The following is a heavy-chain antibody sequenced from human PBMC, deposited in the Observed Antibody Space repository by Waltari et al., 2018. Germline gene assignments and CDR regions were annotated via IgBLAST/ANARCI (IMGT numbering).Heavy chain of an antibody. CDR2: SHPSMCGT. J-gene: IGHJ4*02. CDR3: AGGPRAAPGADY. V-gene: IGHV1-2*06. D-gene: IGHD2-15*01. CDR1: GYTFTGYY. Sequence: QVQLVQSGAEVKKPGASVKVSCKASGYTFTGYYMHWVRQAPGQGLEWMGRSHPSMCGTNHAHEFQGRGHLTRDTALSPAYLGLGRLRSDDTALFYRAGGPRAAPGADYWGQGTLVTVSS.